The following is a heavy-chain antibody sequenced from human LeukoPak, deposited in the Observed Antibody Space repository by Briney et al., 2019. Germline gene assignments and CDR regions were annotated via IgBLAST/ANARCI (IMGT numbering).Heavy chain of an antibody. Sequence: GGSLRLSCAATGFTFSSYAMTGVRQAPGKGLEWVSGISGSGDTTYYADSVKGRFTISRDNSKNTLYLQMNSLRAEDTAIYYCAKDRISTSGTVDYWGQGTLVTVSS. V-gene: IGHV3-23*01. CDR1: GFTFSSYA. D-gene: IGHD6-13*01. CDR3: AKDRISTSGTVDY. J-gene: IGHJ4*02. CDR2: ISGSGDTT.